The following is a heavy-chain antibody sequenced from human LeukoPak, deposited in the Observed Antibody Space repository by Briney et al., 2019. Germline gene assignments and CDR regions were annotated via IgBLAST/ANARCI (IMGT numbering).Heavy chain of an antibody. D-gene: IGHD4-17*01. CDR3: ARVIDYRAILPFGY. V-gene: IGHV1-2*02. Sequence: GASVKVSCKASGYTFTGYYMHWVRQAPGQGLEWMGWINPNSGGTNYAQKFQGRVTMTRDTSISTAYMELSRLRSDDTAVYYCARVIDYRAILPFGYWGQGTLVTVSS. J-gene: IGHJ4*02. CDR1: GYTFTGYY. CDR2: INPNSGGT.